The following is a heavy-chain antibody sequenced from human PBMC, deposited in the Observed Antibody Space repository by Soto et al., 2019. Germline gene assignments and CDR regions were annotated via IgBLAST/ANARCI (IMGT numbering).Heavy chain of an antibody. J-gene: IGHJ6*02. Sequence: GGSLRLSCAASGFTFSSYSMNWVRQAPGKGLEWVSYISSSSSTIYYADSVKGRFTISRDNAKNSLYLQMNSLRAEDTAVYYCAANTRYCSSTSCYVVGDYYYYGMDVWGQGTTVTVSS. CDR1: GFTFSSYS. D-gene: IGHD2-2*01. CDR3: AANTRYCSSTSCYVVGDYYYYGMDV. CDR2: ISSSSSTI. V-gene: IGHV3-48*04.